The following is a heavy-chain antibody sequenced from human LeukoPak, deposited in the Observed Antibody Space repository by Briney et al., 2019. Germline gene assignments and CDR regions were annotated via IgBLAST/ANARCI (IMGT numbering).Heavy chain of an antibody. V-gene: IGHV1-8*01. D-gene: IGHD5-12*01. CDR3: ARGVRREATCAY. CDR1: GYTFTSYD. J-gene: IGHJ4*02. CDR2: MNPNSGNT. Sequence: ASVKVSCKASGYTFTSYDINWVRQATGQGLEWMGWMNPNSGNTGYAQKFQGRVTMTRNTSISTAYMELSSLRSEDTAVYYCARGVRREATCAYWGQGTLVIVSS.